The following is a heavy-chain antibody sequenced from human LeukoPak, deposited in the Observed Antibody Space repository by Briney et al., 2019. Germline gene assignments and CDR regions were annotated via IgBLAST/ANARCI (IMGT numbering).Heavy chain of an antibody. CDR1: GYTFTSYG. Sequence: ASVKVSCKASGYTFTSYGISWVRQAPGQGLEWMGWINPNSGGTNYAQKFQGRVIMTRDTSISTAYMELSRLRSDDTAVYYCASVSGWANWFDPWGQGTLVTVSS. D-gene: IGHD6-19*01. CDR3: ASVSGWANWFDP. CDR2: INPNSGGT. J-gene: IGHJ5*02. V-gene: IGHV1-2*02.